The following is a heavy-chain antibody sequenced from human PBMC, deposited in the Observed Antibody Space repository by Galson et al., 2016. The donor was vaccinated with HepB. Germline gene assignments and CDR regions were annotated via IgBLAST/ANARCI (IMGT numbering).Heavy chain of an antibody. CDR3: ARDKTYADYDGLFDY. D-gene: IGHD4-17*01. J-gene: IGHJ4*02. CDR1: GFTFSSYS. Sequence: SLRLSCAASGFTFSSYSMNWVRQAPGRGLEWVSYISGSSTSIIYADSVKGRYTISRDNAKNSLYLQMNSLRDEDTAVYYCARDKTYADYDGLFDYWGQGTLATVSS. V-gene: IGHV3-48*02. CDR2: ISGSSTSI.